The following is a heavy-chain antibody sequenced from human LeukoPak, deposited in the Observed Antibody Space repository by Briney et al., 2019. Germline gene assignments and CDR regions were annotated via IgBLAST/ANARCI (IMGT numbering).Heavy chain of an antibody. CDR1: GFPFTNAW. CDR2: IKSKVAGGTT. V-gene: IGHV3-15*01. Sequence: GSLRLSCAASGFPFTNAWMSWVRPAPGKGLEWVGHIKSKVAGGTTDYAAPVKGRFTISRDDSKNTLYLQMNSLKTEDTALYYCTRVLAAAANALDIWGQGTMVTVSS. D-gene: IGHD6-13*01. J-gene: IGHJ3*02. CDR3: TRVLAAAANALDI.